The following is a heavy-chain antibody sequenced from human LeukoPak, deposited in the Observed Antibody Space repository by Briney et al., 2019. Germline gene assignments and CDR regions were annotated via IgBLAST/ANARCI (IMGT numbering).Heavy chain of an antibody. CDR3: ARDPVPNIRGVIIAGDAFDI. CDR2: ISISSSYI. V-gene: IGHV3-21*01. Sequence: GGSLRPFCAASGFTFGSYSMNWVRQAPGKGLEWVSFISISSSYIYYADSVKGRFTISRDNAKNSLYLQMNSLRAEDTAVYYCARDPVPNIRGVIIAGDAFDIWGQGTIVTVSS. D-gene: IGHD3-10*01. J-gene: IGHJ3*02. CDR1: GFTFGSYS.